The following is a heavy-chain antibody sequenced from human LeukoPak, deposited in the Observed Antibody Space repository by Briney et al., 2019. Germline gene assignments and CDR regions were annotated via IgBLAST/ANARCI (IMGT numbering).Heavy chain of an antibody. CDR1: GFTFSSYI. D-gene: IGHD5-12*01. Sequence: GGSLRLSCAASGFTFSSYIMNWVRQAPGKGLEWVSSITSSSSYIYYADSVKGRFTISRDNAKNSLYLQMNSLRAEDTAVYYCARYGPGYSGDDFRWYFDLWGRGTLVTVSS. V-gene: IGHV3-21*01. CDR3: ARYGPGYSGDDFRWYFDL. J-gene: IGHJ2*01. CDR2: ITSSSSYI.